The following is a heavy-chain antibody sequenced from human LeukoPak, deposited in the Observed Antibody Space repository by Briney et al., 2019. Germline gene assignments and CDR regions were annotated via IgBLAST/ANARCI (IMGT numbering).Heavy chain of an antibody. CDR2: IKQGGSEK. J-gene: IGHJ4*02. D-gene: IGHD4-17*01. CDR3: ARGVSTVTTKYYFDH. Sequence: PGGSLRLSCAASGFTFSSYSMSWVRQAPGKGLEWVANIKQGGSEKYYVDSVKGRFTISRDNAKNSLYLQMNSLRAEDTAVYYCARGVSTVTTKYYFDHWGQGTLVTVSS. CDR1: GFTFSSYS. V-gene: IGHV3-7*01.